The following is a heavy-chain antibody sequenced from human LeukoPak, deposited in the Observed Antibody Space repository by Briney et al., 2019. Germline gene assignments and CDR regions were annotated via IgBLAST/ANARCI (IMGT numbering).Heavy chain of an antibody. J-gene: IGHJ4*02. CDR2: IYYSGST. D-gene: IGHD3-10*01. V-gene: IGHV4-39*02. Sequence: SETLSLTCTVSGGSISSSSYYWGWIRQPPGKGLEWIGSIYYSGSTYYNPSLKSRVTISVDTSKNQFSLKLSSVTAADTAVYYCAREGNYYAYFDYWGQGTLVTVSS. CDR1: GGSISSSSYY. CDR3: AREGNYYAYFDY.